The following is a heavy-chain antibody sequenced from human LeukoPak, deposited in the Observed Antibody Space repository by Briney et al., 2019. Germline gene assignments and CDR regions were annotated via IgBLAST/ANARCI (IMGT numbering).Heavy chain of an antibody. Sequence: SVKVSCKASGYTFTSYDINWVRQATGQGLEWLGGIIPVFGTTTYAQKFQAKVTMTADKSTNTAYLEISSLTSDDTAVYYCARCSPGDSSNFYAVLQYWGQGTQVTVST. D-gene: IGHD3-22*01. CDR2: IIPVFGTT. CDR3: ARCSPGDSSNFYAVLQY. J-gene: IGHJ4*02. CDR1: GYTFTSYD. V-gene: IGHV1-69*06.